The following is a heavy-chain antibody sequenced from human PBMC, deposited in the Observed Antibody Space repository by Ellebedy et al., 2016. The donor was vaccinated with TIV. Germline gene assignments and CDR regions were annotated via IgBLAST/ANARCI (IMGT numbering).Heavy chain of an antibody. J-gene: IGHJ3*01. CDR1: GFTFSTYG. CDR2: ISNEGSTR. Sequence: GESLKISCGASGFTFSTYGMHWVRQAPGKGLEWVAFISNEGSTRYNTDSVKGRFTISRDNSKNTLYLQMDSLRAEDTAVYYCAKDIDSGSYYLDASDVWGQGTKVTVSS. V-gene: IGHV3-30*18. D-gene: IGHD1-26*01. CDR3: AKDIDSGSYYLDASDV.